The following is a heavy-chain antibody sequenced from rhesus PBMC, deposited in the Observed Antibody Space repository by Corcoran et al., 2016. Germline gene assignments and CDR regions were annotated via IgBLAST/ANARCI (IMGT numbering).Heavy chain of an antibody. J-gene: IGHJ4*01. D-gene: IGHD5-12*01. CDR2: IYGSRGGT. Sequence: QVQLQESGPGLVKPSETLSLTCAVSGYSISSNYWSWIRQPPGKGLAWIGYIYGSRGGTYYNPSLQSRVPISADTSKNQFSRKLSSVTAADTAVYYCARRIGYNYSPWGQGVLVTVSS. CDR1: GYSISSNY. V-gene: IGHV4-160*01. CDR3: ARRIGYNYSP.